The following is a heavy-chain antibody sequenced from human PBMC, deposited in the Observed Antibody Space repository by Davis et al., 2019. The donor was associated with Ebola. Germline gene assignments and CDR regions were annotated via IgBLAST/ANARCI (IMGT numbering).Heavy chain of an antibody. CDR1: GFTFSSYS. CDR3: ARDAQVGDSGYNYFFDY. V-gene: IGHV3-48*02. J-gene: IGHJ4*02. Sequence: GESLKISCAASGFTFSSYSMNWVRQAPGKGLEWVSYISSSSSTIYYADSVKGRFTISRDNAKNSLYLQMNSLRDEDTAVYYCARDAQVGDSGYNYFFDYWGQGALVTVSS. CDR2: ISSSSSTI. D-gene: IGHD5-24*01.